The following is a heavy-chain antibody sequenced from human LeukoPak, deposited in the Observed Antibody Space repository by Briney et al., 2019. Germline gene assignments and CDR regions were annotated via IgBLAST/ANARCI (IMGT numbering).Heavy chain of an antibody. CDR1: GFTFSSSA. CDR2: ISYDGSNK. D-gene: IGHD4-17*01. J-gene: IGHJ5*02. CDR3: AKGSGYGDYGRAVDP. V-gene: IGHV3-30*18. Sequence: PGGSLRLSCAASGFTFSSSAMSWVRQAPGKGLEWVAVISYDGSNKYYADSVKGRFTISRDNSKNTLYLQMNSLRAEDTAVYYCAKGSGYGDYGRAVDPWGQGTLVTVSS.